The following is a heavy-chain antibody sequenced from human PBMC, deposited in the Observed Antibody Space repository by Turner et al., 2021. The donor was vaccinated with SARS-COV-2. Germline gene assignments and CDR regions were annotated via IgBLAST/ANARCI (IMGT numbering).Heavy chain of an antibody. CDR2: SSGSGGST. V-gene: IGHV3-23*01. D-gene: IGHD3-22*01. CDR3: AKGVRGAMIVVVIPYFDY. Sequence: EVQLLESGGGLVQPGGSLRLSCSASVFTFSSFAMTWVRQAPGKGLEWVSSSSGSGGSTYYADSVKGRFTISRDNSKNTLYLQMNSLRAEDTALYYCAKGVRGAMIVVVIPYFDYWGQGTLVTVSS. J-gene: IGHJ4*02. CDR1: VFTFSSFA.